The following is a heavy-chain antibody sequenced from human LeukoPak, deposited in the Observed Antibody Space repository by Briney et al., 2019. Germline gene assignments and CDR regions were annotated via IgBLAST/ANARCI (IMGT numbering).Heavy chain of an antibody. CDR2: IYTGGST. D-gene: IGHD3-10*01. V-gene: IGHV4-61*02. J-gene: IGHJ4*02. CDR3: ARLPGGSGSLVAHDY. Sequence: SETLSLTCTVSGGSISSGSYYWSWIRQPAGKGLEWIGRIYTGGSTNYNPSLKSRVTISVDTSKNQFSLKLSSVTAADTAVYYCARLPGGSGSLVAHDYWGQGTLVTVSS. CDR1: GGSISSGSYY.